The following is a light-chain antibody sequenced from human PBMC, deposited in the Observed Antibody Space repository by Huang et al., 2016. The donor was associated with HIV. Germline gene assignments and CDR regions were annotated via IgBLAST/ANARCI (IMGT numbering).Light chain of an antibody. J-gene: IGKJ1*01. V-gene: IGKV3-15*01. CDR2: GAS. CDR3: QQYQDWPRT. CDR1: QSVSSN. Sequence: EIVMTQSPGTLSLSPGERATLSCRPSQSVSSNLAWYQHNPGQAPRLLIYGASTRATGVPARFSGSGSGTEFTLTISSLQSDGFVVYYCQQYQDWPRTFGQGTKVEIK.